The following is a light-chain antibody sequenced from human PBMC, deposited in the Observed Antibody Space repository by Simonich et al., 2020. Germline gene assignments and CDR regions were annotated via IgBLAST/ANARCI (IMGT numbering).Light chain of an antibody. J-gene: IGLJ2*01. CDR1: SSDVGGYNY. CDR2: DVS. CDR3: SSYTSSSTLV. Sequence: QSALTQPASVSGSPGQSITISCTGPSSDVGGYNYVSWYQQHPGKAPKLIIYDVSKRPSGVSNRFSCSKSGNTASLTISGLQAEDEADYYCSSYTSSSTLVFGGGTKLTVL. V-gene: IGLV2-14*01.